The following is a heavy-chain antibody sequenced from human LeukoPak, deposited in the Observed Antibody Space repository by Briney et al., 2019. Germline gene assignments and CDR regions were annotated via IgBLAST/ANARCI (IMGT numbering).Heavy chain of an antibody. CDR3: ARDRVEGSSGWYRDAFDI. CDR1: GGSISSYY. J-gene: IGHJ3*02. V-gene: IGHV4-59*01. CDR2: IYYSGST. Sequence: SETLSLTCTVSGGSISSYYWSWIRQPPGKGLEWIGYIYYSGSTNYNPSLKSRVTISVDTSKNQFSLKLSSVTAADTAVYYCARDRVEGSSGWYRDAFDIWGRGTMVTVSS. D-gene: IGHD6-19*01.